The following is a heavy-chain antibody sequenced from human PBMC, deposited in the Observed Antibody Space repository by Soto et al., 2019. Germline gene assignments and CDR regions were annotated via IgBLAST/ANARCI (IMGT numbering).Heavy chain of an antibody. CDR2: ISAYNGNI. V-gene: IGHV1-18*01. D-gene: IGHD2-21*02. CDR1: GYTFTNYG. Sequence: QVQLVQSGAAVKKPGASVKVSCKASGYTFTNYGISWVRQAPGQGLEWMGWISAYNGNINYAQKLQCRVTMTTDTSTSSASMELGCRRPDVSAMYYCASSYCGGNCYSNLTLYYYYYGMDVWGQGPTVTVSS. CDR3: ASSYCGGNCYSNLTLYYYYYGMDV. J-gene: IGHJ6*02.